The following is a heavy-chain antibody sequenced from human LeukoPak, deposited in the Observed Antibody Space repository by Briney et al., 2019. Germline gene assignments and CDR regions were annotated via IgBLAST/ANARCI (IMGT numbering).Heavy chain of an antibody. CDR2: ISAYNGNT. CDR1: GYTFTSYG. CDR3: ARDQGSSGWSRTMDV. D-gene: IGHD6-19*01. Sequence: ASVKVSCKASGYTFTSYGISWVRQAPGQGLEGMGWISAYNGNTNYAQKLQGRVTITTATSTSTAYMELKSLRSDATAVYYCARDQGSSGWSRTMDVWGKGTTVTVSS. J-gene: IGHJ6*04. V-gene: IGHV1-18*01.